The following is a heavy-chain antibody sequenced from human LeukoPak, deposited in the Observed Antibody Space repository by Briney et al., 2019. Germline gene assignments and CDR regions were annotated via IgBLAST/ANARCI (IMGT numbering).Heavy chain of an antibody. CDR2: INPNSGGT. V-gene: IGHV1-2*02. D-gene: IGHD3-22*01. J-gene: IGHJ4*02. Sequence: ASVKVSCKASGYTFTGYYMHWVRQAPGQGLGWMGWINPNSGGTNYAQKFQGRVTMTRDTSISTAYMELSRLRSDDTAVYYCARDHYYDSSGLGDWGQGTLVTVSS. CDR1: GYTFTGYY. CDR3: ARDHYYDSSGLGD.